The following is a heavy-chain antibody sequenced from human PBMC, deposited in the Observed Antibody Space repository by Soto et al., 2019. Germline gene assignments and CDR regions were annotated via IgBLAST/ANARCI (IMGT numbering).Heavy chain of an antibody. D-gene: IGHD3-16*02. V-gene: IGHV1-18*01. CDR1: GYTFTSYG. CDR3: ARDYDYIWGSYRPRPDFDY. CDR2: ISAYNGNT. Sequence: QVQLVQSGAEVKKPGASVKVSCKASGYTFTSYGISWVRQAPGQGLEWMGWISAYNGNTNYAQKLQGRVTMTTDTSTSTAYMELRSLSSDDTAVYYCARDYDYIWGSYRPRPDFDYWGQGTLVTVSS. J-gene: IGHJ4*02.